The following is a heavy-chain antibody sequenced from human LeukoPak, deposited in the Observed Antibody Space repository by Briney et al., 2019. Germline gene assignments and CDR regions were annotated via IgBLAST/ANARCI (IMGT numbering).Heavy chain of an antibody. CDR1: GFTFSSYS. Sequence: GGSLRLSCAASGFTFSSYSMNWVRQAPGKGLEWVSYISSSSSTIYYADSVKGRFTISRDNAKNSLYLQMNSLRAEDTAVYYCAREGSDYDILTGYYRDNWFDPWGQGTLVTVSS. V-gene: IGHV3-48*01. CDR2: ISSSSSTI. J-gene: IGHJ5*02. CDR3: AREGSDYDILTGYYRDNWFDP. D-gene: IGHD3-9*01.